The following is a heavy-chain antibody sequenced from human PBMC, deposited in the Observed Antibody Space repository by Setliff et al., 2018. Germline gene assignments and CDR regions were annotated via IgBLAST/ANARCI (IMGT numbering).Heavy chain of an antibody. Sequence: PSETLSLTCNVSGVSIANTASYWSWIRQPAGKTLEWIGSIYYSGSTYYNPSLKSRVTISVDTSKNQFSLRLTSVTAADTAVYYCARTGTYRYFDYWGQGALVTVSS. V-gene: IGHV4-39*01. CDR3: ARTGTYRYFDY. J-gene: IGHJ4*02. D-gene: IGHD1-1*01. CDR1: GVSIANTASY. CDR2: IYYSGST.